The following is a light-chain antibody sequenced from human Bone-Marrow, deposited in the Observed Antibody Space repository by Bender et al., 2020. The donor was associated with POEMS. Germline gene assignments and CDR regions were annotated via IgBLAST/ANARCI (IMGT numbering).Light chain of an antibody. J-gene: IGLJ2*01. V-gene: IGLV3-1*01. CDR2: QDS. Sequence: SYVLTQSPSVSVSPGQTASITCSGDKLGDKYVCWYQQKPGQSPVLVISQDSQRPSGIPERFSGSNSGNTATLTISGTQAMDEADYYCQAWDSSTAVVFGGGTKLTVL. CDR3: QAWDSSTAVV. CDR1: KLGDKY.